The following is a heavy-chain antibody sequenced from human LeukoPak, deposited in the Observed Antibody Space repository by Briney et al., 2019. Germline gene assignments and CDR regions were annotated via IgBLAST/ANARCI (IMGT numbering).Heavy chain of an antibody. CDR3: ARTSGKIYYYYGMDV. CDR2: ISSNGGST. CDR1: GFAFSSYA. J-gene: IGHJ6*02. D-gene: IGHD3-10*01. Sequence: GGSLRLSCAASGFAFSSYAMHWVRQAPGKGLEYVSAISSNGGSTYYANSVKGRFTISRDNSKNTLYLQMGSLRAEDMAVYYCARTSGKIYYYYGMDVWGQGTTVTVSS. V-gene: IGHV3-64*01.